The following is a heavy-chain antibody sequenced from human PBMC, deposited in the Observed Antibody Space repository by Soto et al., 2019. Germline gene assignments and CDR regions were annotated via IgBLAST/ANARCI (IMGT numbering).Heavy chain of an antibody. CDR1: GFTFTSHA. J-gene: IGHJ4*02. CDR3: AKDSFHIGYYYFGS. V-gene: IGHV3-23*01. D-gene: IGHD5-12*01. Sequence: LRLSRAASGFTFTSHAMSWVRQAPGKGLEWVSGITSSGSSTNYADSVMGRFTISRDTSKNTLFLQMNSLRAEDTAVYYCAKDSFHIGYYYFGSWGQGALVTVSS. CDR2: ITSSGSST.